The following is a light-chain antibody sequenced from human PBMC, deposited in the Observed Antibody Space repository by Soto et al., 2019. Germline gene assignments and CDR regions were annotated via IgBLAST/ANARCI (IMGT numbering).Light chain of an antibody. CDR2: AAS. CDR3: LQDYGDSWT. J-gene: IGKJ1*01. Sequence: QMTQSPSSLSPSVGEKIIITCRASRDVGSDVSWYQQKPGQAPKLLIYAASNLYTGVPSRFSGSRSGTEFTLTISSLQPEDFASYYCLQDYGDSWTFGQGTKVDIK. V-gene: IGKV1-6*01. CDR1: RDVGSD.